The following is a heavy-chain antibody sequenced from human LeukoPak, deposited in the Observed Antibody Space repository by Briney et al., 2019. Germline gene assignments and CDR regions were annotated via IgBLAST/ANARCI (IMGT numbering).Heavy chain of an antibody. CDR3: ARDSASSTSAYFDY. D-gene: IGHD2-2*01. J-gene: IGHJ4*02. CDR1: GGSISSYY. Sequence: SETLSLTCTVSGGSISSYYWSWIRQPPGKGLEWIGYIYYGGSTNYNPSLKSRVTISVDTSKNQFSLKLSSVTAADTAVYYCARDSASSTSAYFDYWGQGTLVTVSS. CDR2: IYYGGST. V-gene: IGHV4-59*01.